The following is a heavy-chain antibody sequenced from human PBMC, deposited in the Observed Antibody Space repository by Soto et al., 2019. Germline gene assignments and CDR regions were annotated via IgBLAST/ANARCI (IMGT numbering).Heavy chain of an antibody. CDR1: GYAFTTYG. V-gene: IGHV1-18*01. J-gene: IGHJ4*02. CDR2: ISAHNGNT. Sequence: QVHLVQSGAEVKKPGASVKVSCKGSGYAFTTYGITWVRQAPGQGLEWMGWISAHNGNTNYAQKRQGRVTVTRDTPTSTAYMELRSLRSDATAVYYCARGRYGDYWGQGALVTVSS. CDR3: ARGRYGDY. D-gene: IGHD1-1*01.